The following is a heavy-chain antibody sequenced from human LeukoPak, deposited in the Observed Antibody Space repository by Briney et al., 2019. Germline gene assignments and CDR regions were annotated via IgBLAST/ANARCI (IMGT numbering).Heavy chain of an antibody. CDR3: ARDYLGQWLVVFDY. Sequence: GGSLRLSCAASGFTFSSYSMNCVSQAPGKGLEWVSSISSSSSYIYYADSVKGRSTISRDNAKTSLYLQMNSLRAEYTAVYYCARDYLGQWLVVFDYWGQGTLVTVSS. CDR1: GFTFSSYS. J-gene: IGHJ4*02. CDR2: ISSSSSYI. D-gene: IGHD6-19*01. V-gene: IGHV3-21*01.